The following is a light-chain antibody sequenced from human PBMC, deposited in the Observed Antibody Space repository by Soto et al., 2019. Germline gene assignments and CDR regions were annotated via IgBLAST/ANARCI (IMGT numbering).Light chain of an antibody. Sequence: QSVLTQPASVSGSPGQSITISCTGTSSDVGGYNYVSWYQQHPGKAPKLMIYEVSTRPSGVSNRFSGSKSGNTASLPISGLQAEDEADYYCSSYTSSSTRVFGTGTKVTVL. CDR1: SSDVGGYNY. CDR2: EVS. CDR3: SSYTSSSTRV. V-gene: IGLV2-14*01. J-gene: IGLJ1*01.